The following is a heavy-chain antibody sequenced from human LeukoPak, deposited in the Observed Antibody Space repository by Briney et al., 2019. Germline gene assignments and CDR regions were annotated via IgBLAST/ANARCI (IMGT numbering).Heavy chain of an antibody. CDR1: GFTFSSFG. J-gene: IGHJ4*02. D-gene: IGHD3-10*01. CDR3: ARVGFKLTGYYFDY. Sequence: GGSLRLSCAASGFTFSSFGMHWVRQAPGKGLEWGAVLSYDGSNKYYVDSVKGRFTISRDNSKNTLYLQMNSLRAEDTAVYYCARVGFKLTGYYFDYWGQGTLVTVSS. CDR2: LSYDGSNK. V-gene: IGHV3-30-3*01.